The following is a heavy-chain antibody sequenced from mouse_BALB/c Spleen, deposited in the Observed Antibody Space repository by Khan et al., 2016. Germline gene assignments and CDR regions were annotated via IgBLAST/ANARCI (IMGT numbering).Heavy chain of an antibody. Sequence: EVKLLESGGGLVQPGGSLNLPCAASGFDFSRYWMSWARQAPGKGQEWIGEINPGSSTINYTPSLKDKFIISRDNAKNTLYLQMSKVRSEDTALYYCARLLWLRAMDYCGHGTSVTVSS. CDR1: GFDFSRYW. D-gene: IGHD2-2*01. V-gene: IGHV4-2*02. CDR3: ARLLWLRAMDY. J-gene: IGHJ4*01. CDR2: INPGSSTI.